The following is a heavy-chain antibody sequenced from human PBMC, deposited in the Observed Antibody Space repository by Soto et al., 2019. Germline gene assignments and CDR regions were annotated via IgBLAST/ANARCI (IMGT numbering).Heavy chain of an antibody. CDR3: AREPQSNFGVCDY. D-gene: IGHD1-1*01. CDR1: GGTFSSYA. J-gene: IGHJ4*02. V-gene: IGHV1-69*13. CDR2: IIPIFGTA. Sequence: ASVKVSCKASGGTFSSYAISWVRQAPGQGLEWMGGIIPIFGTANYAQKFQGRVTITADESTSTAYMELSSLRAEDTAVYYCAREPQSNFGVCDYWGQGTLVTVSS.